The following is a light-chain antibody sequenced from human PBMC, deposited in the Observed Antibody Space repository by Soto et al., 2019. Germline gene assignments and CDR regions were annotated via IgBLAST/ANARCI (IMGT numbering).Light chain of an antibody. J-gene: IGKJ4*01. CDR1: QSVSSN. CDR3: QILTQGPPGAC. CDR2: EAT. V-gene: IGKV3-11*01. Sequence: EIVLTQAPATMSLSPGQRATLSCRASQSVSSNLAWYQQKPGQPPRLLIYEATNRATGIAARFSGSGSGTAFPLTICSPEPEEFAVHYCQILTQGPPGACLGGGTTV.